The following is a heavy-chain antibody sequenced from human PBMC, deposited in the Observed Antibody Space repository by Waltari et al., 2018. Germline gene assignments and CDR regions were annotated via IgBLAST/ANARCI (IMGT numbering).Heavy chain of an antibody. CDR2: ISSSSTI. D-gene: IGHD6-19*01. CDR1: GFTFSSYS. J-gene: IGHJ4*02. Sequence: EVQLVESGGGLVQPGGSLRLSCAASGFTFSSYSMNWVRQAPGKGLEWVSYISSSSTIYYADSVKGRFTISRDNAKNSLYLQMNSLRAEDTAVYYCARDAKVAVAGTDYWGQGTLVTVSS. V-gene: IGHV3-48*04. CDR3: ARDAKVAVAGTDY.